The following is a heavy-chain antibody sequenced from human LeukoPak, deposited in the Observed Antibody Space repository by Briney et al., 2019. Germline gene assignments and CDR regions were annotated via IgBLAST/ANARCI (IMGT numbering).Heavy chain of an antibody. V-gene: IGHV1-46*01. D-gene: IGHD4-17*01. Sequence: ASVKVSCKASGYTFTSYYMHWVRQAPGQGLEWMGIINPSGGSTSYAQKFQGRVTMTRDMSTSTVYMELSSLRSEDTAVYYYARDGSSTTVISRTTYYYYYMDVWGKGTTVTVSS. J-gene: IGHJ6*03. CDR3: ARDGSSTTVISRTTYYYYYMDV. CDR2: INPSGGST. CDR1: GYTFTSYY.